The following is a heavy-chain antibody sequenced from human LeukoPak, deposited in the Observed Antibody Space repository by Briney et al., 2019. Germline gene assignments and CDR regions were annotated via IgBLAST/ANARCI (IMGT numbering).Heavy chain of an antibody. CDR3: ARESVVRGMGFDY. CDR2: IYYSGST. D-gene: IGHD3-10*01. CDR1: GVSISSYY. J-gene: IGHJ4*02. Sequence: SETLSLTCTVSGVSISSYYWSWIRQPPGKGLEWIGYIYYSGSTNSNSSLKSRVTTSVDTSKNQFSLKLSSVTAADTAVYYCARESVVRGMGFDYWGQGTLVTVSS. V-gene: IGHV4-59*12.